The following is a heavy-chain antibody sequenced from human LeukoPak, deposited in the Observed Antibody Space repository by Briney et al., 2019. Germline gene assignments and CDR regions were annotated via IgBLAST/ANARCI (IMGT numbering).Heavy chain of an antibody. CDR2: ISSSGSTI. D-gene: IGHD3-10*02. J-gene: IGHJ6*04. CDR1: GFTFSSYE. V-gene: IGHV3-48*03. Sequence: SGGCLRLSCAASGFTFSSYEMNWVRQAPGKGLEWVSYISSSGSTIYYADSVKGRFTISRDNAKNSLYLQMNSLRAEDTAVYYCAELGITMIGGVWGKGTTVTSSS. CDR3: AELGITMIGGV.